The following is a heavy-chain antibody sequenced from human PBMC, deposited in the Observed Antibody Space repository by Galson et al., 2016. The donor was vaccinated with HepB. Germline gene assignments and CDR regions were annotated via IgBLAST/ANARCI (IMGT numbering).Heavy chain of an antibody. Sequence: FLRLPCPASGFTFTGYVMSWVRQAPGKGLEWLAVKWYDGSKKSYADSVKGRSTISTDNSKNTLYLQMNSLRAEDTAVYYCARGRYDILTLANWGQGTLVTVSS. J-gene: IGHJ4*02. CDR1: GFTFTGYV. CDR3: ARGRYDILTLAN. D-gene: IGHD3-9*01. CDR2: KWYDGSKK. V-gene: IGHV3-33*08.